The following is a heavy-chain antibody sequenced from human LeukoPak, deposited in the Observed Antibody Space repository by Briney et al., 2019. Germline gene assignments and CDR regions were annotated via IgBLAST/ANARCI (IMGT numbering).Heavy chain of an antibody. V-gene: IGHV3-53*01. CDR1: GFTVSSNY. D-gene: IGHD2-2*02. CDR3: ARLGFVVPAVIFDY. Sequence: GRSLRLSCAASGFTVSSNYMSWVRQAPGKGLEWVSVIYIGGSTYYADSVKGRFTISRDISKNTLYLQMNSLRAEDTAMYYCARLGFVVPAVIFDYWGQGTLVTVSS. J-gene: IGHJ4*02. CDR2: IYIGGST.